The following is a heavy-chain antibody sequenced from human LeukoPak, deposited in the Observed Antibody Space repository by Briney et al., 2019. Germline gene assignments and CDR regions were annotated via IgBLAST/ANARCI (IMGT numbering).Heavy chain of an antibody. CDR3: AREGYCSSTSCYTSTFDP. V-gene: IGHV1-69*04. Sequence: SVKVSCKASGGTFSSYAISWVRQAPGQGLEWMGRIIPILGIANCAQKFQGRVTITADKSTSTAYMELSSLRSEDTAVYYCAREGYCSSTSCYTSTFDPWGQGTLVTVSS. CDR2: IIPILGIA. D-gene: IGHD2-2*01. J-gene: IGHJ5*02. CDR1: GGTFSSYA.